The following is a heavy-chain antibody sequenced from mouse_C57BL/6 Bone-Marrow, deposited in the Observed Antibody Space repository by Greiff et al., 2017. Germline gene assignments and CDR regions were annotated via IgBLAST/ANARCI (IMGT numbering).Heavy chain of an antibody. D-gene: IGHD1-1*01. CDR3: THYYYGSYYFDY. CDR2: IDPENGDT. V-gene: IGHV14-4*01. J-gene: IGHJ2*01. CDR1: GFNIKDDY. Sequence: VQLQQSGAALVRPGASVKLSCTASGFNIKDDYMHWVKPRPEQGLEWIGWIDPENGDTEYASKFQGKATITADTSSNTAYLQLSSLTSEDTAVYYCTHYYYGSYYFDYWGQGTTLTVSS.